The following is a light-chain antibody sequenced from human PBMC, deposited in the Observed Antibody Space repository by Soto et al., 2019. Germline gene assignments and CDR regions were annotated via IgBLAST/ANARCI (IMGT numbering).Light chain of an antibody. CDR1: QSVSSN. CDR2: GAS. CDR3: HHYNNWPPWT. Sequence: IVVTQAPASLAVAPRGIATFSFMGSQSVSSNLAWYQQKPGHAPRLLIYGASIRATGIPPRFSGSGSGTEFTLTISSLQSADFAVYYCHHYNNWPPWTFGQGTKVDIK. V-gene: IGKV3-15*01. J-gene: IGKJ1*01.